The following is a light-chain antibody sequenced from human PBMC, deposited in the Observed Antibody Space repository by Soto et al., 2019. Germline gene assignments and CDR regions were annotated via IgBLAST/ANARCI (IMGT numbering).Light chain of an antibody. CDR3: QQYYSTPWT. CDR2: WAS. Sequence: DIVMTQSPDSLAVYLGERATMNCKCSRSVLYKSNNKNHLAWYQQKPGQPPQLIIYWASTRESGVPDRFSGSGSGTDFTLTISSLQAEDVAVYYCQQYYSTPWTFGQGTKVDIK. CDR1: RSVLYKSNNKNH. J-gene: IGKJ1*01. V-gene: IGKV4-1*01.